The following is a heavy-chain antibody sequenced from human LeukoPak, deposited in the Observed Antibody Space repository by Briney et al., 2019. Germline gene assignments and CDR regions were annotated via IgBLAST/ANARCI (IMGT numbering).Heavy chain of an antibody. CDR3: ARDPYSGNYGNYYYYYMDV. CDR2: ITSSSTYI. CDR1: GFTFSSYS. D-gene: IGHD1-26*01. J-gene: IGHJ6*03. V-gene: IGHV3-21*01. Sequence: GGSLRLSCAASGFTFSSYSMNWVRQAPGKGLEWVSSITSSSTYIFYADSVKGRFTISRDNAKNSLYLQMNSLGPEDTAVYYCARDPYSGNYGNYYYYYMDVWGKGTTVTISS.